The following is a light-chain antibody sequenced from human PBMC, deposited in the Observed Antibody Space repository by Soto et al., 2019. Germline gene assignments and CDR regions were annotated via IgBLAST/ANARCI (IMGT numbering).Light chain of an antibody. CDR1: QNVGND. Sequence: EVVLTQSPATLSLSPGERATLSCRASQNVGNDLVWYHQKRGQAPRLLIYSASNRATGIPARCSGSGSGTAFTLTISSLEAEEFAAYDCQQRSNWPPTFSGGNKVDIK. CDR3: QQRSNWPPT. CDR2: SAS. J-gene: IGKJ4*01. V-gene: IGKV3-11*01.